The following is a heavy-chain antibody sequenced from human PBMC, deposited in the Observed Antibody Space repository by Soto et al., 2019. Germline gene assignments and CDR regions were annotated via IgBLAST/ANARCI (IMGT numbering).Heavy chain of an antibody. CDR2: IVVGTGNT. J-gene: IGHJ3*01. CDR1: GFTFRDSA. V-gene: IGHV1-58*02. Sequence: GASGKGSCKTSGFTFRDSAIQGVRQARGQRREWIAWIVVGTGNTNYAHSFQGRLTISRDRSTRTVYMELSSLRAQDTAAYYCAAQLYSGGRCCSFDFCGQGTMVT. CDR3: AAQLYSGGRCCSFDF. D-gene: IGHD2-15*01.